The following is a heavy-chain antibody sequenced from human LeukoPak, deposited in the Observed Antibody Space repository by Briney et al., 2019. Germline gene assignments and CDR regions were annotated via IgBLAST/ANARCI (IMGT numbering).Heavy chain of an antibody. D-gene: IGHD6-13*01. CDR3: ARVGSSWDLLDY. CDR1: GFTFRSFW. CDR2: THHGESEK. V-gene: IGHV3-7*01. Sequence: GGSLRLSCAASGFTFRSFWMSWVRQALGKGLEWVANTHHGESEKQYGDSVKGRFTISRDNAKNSLYLQMNSLRAEDTAIYYCARVGSSWDLLDYWGQGTLVTVSS. J-gene: IGHJ4*02.